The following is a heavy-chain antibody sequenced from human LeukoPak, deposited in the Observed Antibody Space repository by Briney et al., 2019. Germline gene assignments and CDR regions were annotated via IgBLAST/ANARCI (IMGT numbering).Heavy chain of an antibody. V-gene: IGHV4-4*02. CDR2: IYHSGST. J-gene: IGHJ4*02. D-gene: IGHD3-16*02. CDR3: ARGYYDYVWGSYRYDYFDY. Sequence: SETLSLTCAVSGGSISSSNWWSWVRQPPGKGLEWIGEIYHSGSTNYNPSLKSRVTISVDKSKNQFSLKLSSVTAADTAVYYCARGYYDYVWGSYRYDYFDYWGQGTLVTVSS. CDR1: GGSISSSNW.